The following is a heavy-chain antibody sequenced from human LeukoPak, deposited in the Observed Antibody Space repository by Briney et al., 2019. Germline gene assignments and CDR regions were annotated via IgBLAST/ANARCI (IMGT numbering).Heavy chain of an antibody. V-gene: IGHV4-39*07. D-gene: IGHD6-13*01. CDR2: IDSSGNA. CDR3: ARDTYSSSWYAGEVWFDP. Sequence: SETLSLTCTVSGGSISTSGYYWGWIRQPPGKGLEYFASIDSSGNAYYNPSLQSRVTISVDTSKNQFSLKLSSVTAADTAVYYCARDTYSSSWYAGEVWFDPWGQGTLVTVSS. CDR1: GGSISTSGYY. J-gene: IGHJ5*02.